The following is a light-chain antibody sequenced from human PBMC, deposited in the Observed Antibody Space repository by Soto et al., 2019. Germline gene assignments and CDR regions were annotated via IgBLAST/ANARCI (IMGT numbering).Light chain of an antibody. CDR3: FSYAVTDARLRV. CDR1: SGDGGDYDY. Sequence: QSVLTQPRSVSGSPGQSVTISCTGTSGDGGDYDYVSWYQQHPGKAPKLLVYDVSKRPLGVPDRFSGSRSGNTASLTISGLQADDEGDYYCFSYAVTDARLRVFGTGTKLTVL. CDR2: DVS. V-gene: IGLV2-11*01. J-gene: IGLJ1*01.